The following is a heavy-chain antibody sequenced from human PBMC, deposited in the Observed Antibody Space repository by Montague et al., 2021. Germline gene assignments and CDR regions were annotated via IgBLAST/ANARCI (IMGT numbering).Heavy chain of an antibody. CDR3: ARRGSLVATGNWFAP. CDR2: IYPRDSDT. D-gene: IGHD1-1*01. J-gene: IGHJ5*02. V-gene: IGHV5-51*01. CDR1: GFSISDYW. Sequence: QSGAEVKKPGESLKISCQGSGFSISDYWIAWVRHMPGRGLEWLGIIYPRDSDTRYNPSFQGQVSISADKVINTAYVQWSSLTASDTAIYYCARRGSLVATGNWFAPWGQGTLVTVSS.